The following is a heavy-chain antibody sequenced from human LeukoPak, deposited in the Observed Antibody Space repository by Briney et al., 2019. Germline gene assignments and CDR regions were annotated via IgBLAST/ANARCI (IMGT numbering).Heavy chain of an antibody. CDR3: ATVLDIGGSYGVGAFDI. Sequence: PGGSLRLSCAASGFTFTKYWMTWVRQAPGKGLEGVGNIKQDGSDKNYMDSVKGRSTISRDNSKNTLYLQMNSLRAEDTAVYYCATVLDIGGSYGVGAFDIWGQGTMVTVSS. CDR2: IKQDGSDK. D-gene: IGHD1-26*01. V-gene: IGHV3-7*01. J-gene: IGHJ3*02. CDR1: GFTFTKYW.